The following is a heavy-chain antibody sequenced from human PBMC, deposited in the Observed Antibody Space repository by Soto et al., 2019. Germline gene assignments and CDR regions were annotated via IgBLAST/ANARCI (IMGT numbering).Heavy chain of an antibody. CDR2: INPSGGST. CDR1: GYTFTSYY. CDR3: ARDPPHYYGSGSPVGYYYGMDV. D-gene: IGHD3-10*01. V-gene: IGHV1-46*01. J-gene: IGHJ6*02. Sequence: ASVKVSCKASGYTFTSYYMHWVRQAPGQGLEWMGIINPSGGSTSYAQKFQGRVTMTRDTPTSTVYMELSSLRSEDTAVYYCARDPPHYYGSGSPVGYYYGMDVWGQGTTVTVSS.